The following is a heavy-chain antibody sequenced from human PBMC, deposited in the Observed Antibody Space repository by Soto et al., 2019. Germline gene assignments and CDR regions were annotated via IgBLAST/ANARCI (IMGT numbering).Heavy chain of an antibody. CDR2: INHNSGGT. J-gene: IGHJ4*02. CDR3: ARDFGSDLSAPGAVFDY. Sequence: ASVKVSCKASGHTFTGYYIHWVRQSPGQGLEWMGWINHNSGGTDYGQKFQGRVTMTRDTSISTVYMELTRLRSADPAVYYCARDFGSDLSAPGAVFDYWGQGTLVTVSS. D-gene: IGHD3-3*01. CDR1: GHTFTGYY. V-gene: IGHV1-2*02.